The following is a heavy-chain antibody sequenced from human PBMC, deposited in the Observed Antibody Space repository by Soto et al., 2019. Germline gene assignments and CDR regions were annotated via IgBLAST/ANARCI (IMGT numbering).Heavy chain of an antibody. CDR1: GFTFSSYS. CDR2: ISSSSSYI. J-gene: IGHJ4*02. CDR3: ARGVYGGNSYSTTVIDY. V-gene: IGHV3-21*01. D-gene: IGHD2-15*01. Sequence: GGSLRLSCAASGFTFSSYSMNWVRQAPGKGLEWVSSISSSSSYIYYADSVKGRFTISRDNAKNSLYLQMNSLRAEDTAVYYCARGVYGGNSYSTTVIDYWGQGTLVTVSS.